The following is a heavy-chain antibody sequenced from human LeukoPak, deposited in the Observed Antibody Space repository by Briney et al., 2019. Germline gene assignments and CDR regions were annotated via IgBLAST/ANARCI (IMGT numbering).Heavy chain of an antibody. V-gene: IGHV4-34*01. CDR3: ARRSGSYGL. J-gene: IGHJ4*02. Sequence: SETLSLTCAVYGGSFSGYYWSWVRQAPGKGLEWIGDINPRGSTNYNPSLKSRVSISVDTSKNHFSLRLSSVTATDTAVYFCARRSGSYGLWGQGTLVTVSS. CDR2: INPRGST. CDR1: GGSFSGYY. D-gene: IGHD3-10*01.